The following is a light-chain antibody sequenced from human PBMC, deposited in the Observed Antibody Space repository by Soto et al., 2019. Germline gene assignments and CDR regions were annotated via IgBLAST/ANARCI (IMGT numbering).Light chain of an antibody. V-gene: IGKV3-15*01. Sequence: EVVMTQSPATLSVSPGERAALSCGASHFITTNLAWYQQKPGQAPRLLIYDASTRATSTPARFSGSASGTEFTLTISSLQSEDFAVYYCQQYNYWPYTFGQGTKLEIK. CDR2: DAS. CDR1: HFITTN. CDR3: QQYNYWPYT. J-gene: IGKJ2*01.